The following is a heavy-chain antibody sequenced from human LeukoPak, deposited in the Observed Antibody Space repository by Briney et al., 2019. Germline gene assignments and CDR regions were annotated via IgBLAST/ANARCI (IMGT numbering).Heavy chain of an antibody. CDR2: TYRSGST. J-gene: IGHJ4*02. V-gene: IGHV4-30-2*01. CDR1: GGSISSGGYS. CDR3: ARADYYGSGGYPPYFDY. Sequence: SQTLSLTCAVSGGSISSGGYSWNWIRQPPGQGLEWIGYTYRSGSTYYNPSLESRVTISIDRSKNQFSLNLSSVTAADTAVYYCARADYYGSGGYPPYFDYWGQGTLVTVSS. D-gene: IGHD3-10*01.